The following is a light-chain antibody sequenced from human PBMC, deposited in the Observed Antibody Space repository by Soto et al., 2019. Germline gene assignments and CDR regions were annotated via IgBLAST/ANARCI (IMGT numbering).Light chain of an antibody. V-gene: IGLV3-27*01. J-gene: IGLJ2*01. CDR3: YTAAGNNRV. Sequence: SYELTQPYSVSVSPGQTARITCSGDVLAKKYARWFQQKPGQAPVMVIYKDDERPSGIPERFSGSSSGTTVTLTISGAQVEDEADYYCYTAAGNNRVFGGGTQLTVL. CDR1: VLAKKY. CDR2: KDD.